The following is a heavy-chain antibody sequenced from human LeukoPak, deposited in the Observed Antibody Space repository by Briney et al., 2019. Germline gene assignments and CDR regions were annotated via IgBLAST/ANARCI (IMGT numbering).Heavy chain of an antibody. Sequence: PSETLSLTCTVSGGSISSYYWSWIRQPAGKGLEWIGRIYTSGSTNYNPSLKSRVTMSVDTSKNQFSLKLSSVTAADTAAYYCARDQWGYYDSSGYYYFDYWGQGTLVTVSS. CDR2: IYTSGST. J-gene: IGHJ4*02. D-gene: IGHD3-22*01. V-gene: IGHV4-4*07. CDR3: ARDQWGYYDSSGYYYFDY. CDR1: GGSISSYY.